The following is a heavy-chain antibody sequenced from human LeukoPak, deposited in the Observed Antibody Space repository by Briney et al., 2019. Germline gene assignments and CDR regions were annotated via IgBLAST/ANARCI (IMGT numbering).Heavy chain of an antibody. Sequence: GGSLRLSCAASGFTFSSYGMHWVRQAPGKGLEWVAVISYDGSNKYYADSVKGRFTISRDNSKNTLYLQMNSLRAEDTAVYYCASNLTSNPGSSGWSNDYWGQGTLVTVSS. CDR3: ASNLTSNPGSSGWSNDY. V-gene: IGHV3-30*03. CDR2: ISYDGSNK. J-gene: IGHJ4*02. D-gene: IGHD6-19*01. CDR1: GFTFSSYG.